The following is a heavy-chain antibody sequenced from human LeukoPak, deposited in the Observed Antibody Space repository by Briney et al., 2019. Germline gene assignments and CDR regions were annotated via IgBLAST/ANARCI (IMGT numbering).Heavy chain of an antibody. CDR3: ATNIAARGDFDY. J-gene: IGHJ4*02. D-gene: IGHD6-6*01. CDR2: INPDSGGT. Sequence: ASVKVSCKASGYTFTGYYMHWVRQAPGHGLEWMGWINPDSGGTNYAQKFQGRVTMTEDTSTDTAYMELSSLRSEDTAVYYCATNIAARGDFDYWGQGTLVTVSS. V-gene: IGHV1-2*02. CDR1: GYTFTGYY.